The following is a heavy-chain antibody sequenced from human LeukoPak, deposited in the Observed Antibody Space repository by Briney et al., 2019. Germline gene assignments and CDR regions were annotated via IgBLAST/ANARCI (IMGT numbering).Heavy chain of an antibody. CDR3: AKDPYYYDSSGYYYRYFDL. J-gene: IGHJ2*01. D-gene: IGHD3-22*01. CDR1: GFTFSSFW. Sequence: PGGSLRLSCAASGFTFSSFWMHWVRQAPGKGLVWVSRVNGDGSSTDNADSVEGRFTISRDNAKNTLYLQMNSLRAEDTAVYYCAKDPYYYDSSGYYYRYFDLWGRGTLVTVSP. CDR2: VNGDGSST. V-gene: IGHV3-74*01.